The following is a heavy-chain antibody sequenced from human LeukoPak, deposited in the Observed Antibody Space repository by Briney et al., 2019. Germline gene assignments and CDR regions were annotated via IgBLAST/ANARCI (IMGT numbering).Heavy chain of an antibody. CDR3: AKRTDYSNNWYSFDY. J-gene: IGHJ4*02. Sequence: QSGGSLILSCAASGFTFRSYAMSWVRQAPGSGLEWVSTIRAGGDSTNYADSVKGRFTISRDDTKNTLFLQMNGLRAEDTAVYYCAKRTDYSNNWYSFDYWGQGTLVTVSS. CDR1: GFTFRSYA. CDR2: IRAGGDST. V-gene: IGHV3-23*01. D-gene: IGHD6-13*01.